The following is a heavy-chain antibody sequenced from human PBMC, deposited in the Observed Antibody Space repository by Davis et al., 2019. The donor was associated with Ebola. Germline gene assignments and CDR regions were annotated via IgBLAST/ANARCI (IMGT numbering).Heavy chain of an antibody. CDR3: AKDGIAARGVLDY. V-gene: IGHV3-30*18. J-gene: IGHJ4*02. CDR2: ISYDGSNK. D-gene: IGHD6-6*01. Sequence: GESLKISCAASGFTFSSYGMHWVRQAPGKGLEWVAVISYDGSNKYYADSVKGRFTISRDNSKNTLYLQMNSLRAEDTAVYYCAKDGIAARGVLDYWGQGTLVTVSS. CDR1: GFTFSSYG.